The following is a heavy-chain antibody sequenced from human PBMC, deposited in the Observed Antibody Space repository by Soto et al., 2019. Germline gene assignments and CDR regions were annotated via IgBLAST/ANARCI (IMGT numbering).Heavy chain of an antibody. D-gene: IGHD3-22*01. CDR3: ARDVYDSSGYPNWFDP. CDR1: GGSISSYY. V-gene: IGHV4-59*01. J-gene: IGHJ5*02. Sequence: SETLSLTCTVSGGSISSYYWSWIRQPPGKGLEWIGYIYYSGSTNYNPSLKSRVTISVDTSKNQFSLKLSSVTAADTAVYYCARDVYDSSGYPNWFDPWGQGTLVTVS. CDR2: IYYSGST.